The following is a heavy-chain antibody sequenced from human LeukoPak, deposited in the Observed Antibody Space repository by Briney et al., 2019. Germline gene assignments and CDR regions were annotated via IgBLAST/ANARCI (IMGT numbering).Heavy chain of an antibody. Sequence: GGSLRLSCAASGFTFSNYAMHWVRQAPGKGLEWVSGISWNSGSIGYADSVKGRFTISRDNAKNSLYLQMNSLRAEDTALYYCAKDIIHILTGRALDYWGQGTLVTVSS. CDR3: AKDIIHILTGRALDY. D-gene: IGHD3-9*01. V-gene: IGHV3-9*01. CDR2: ISWNSGSI. J-gene: IGHJ4*02. CDR1: GFTFSNYA.